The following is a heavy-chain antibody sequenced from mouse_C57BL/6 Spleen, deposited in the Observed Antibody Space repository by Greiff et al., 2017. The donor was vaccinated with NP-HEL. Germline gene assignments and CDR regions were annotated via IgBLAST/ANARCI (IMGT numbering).Heavy chain of an antibody. CDR2: INYDGSST. CDR1: GFTFSDYY. D-gene: IGHD2-4*01. J-gene: IGHJ2*01. V-gene: IGHV5-16*01. Sequence: DVQLVESEGGLVQPGSSMKLSCTASGFTFSDYYMAWVRQVPEKGLEWVANINYDGSSTYYLDSLKSRFIISRDNAKNILYLQMSSLKSEDTATYYCAREGASTMITTYYFDYWGQGTTLTVSS. CDR3: AREGASTMITTYYFDY.